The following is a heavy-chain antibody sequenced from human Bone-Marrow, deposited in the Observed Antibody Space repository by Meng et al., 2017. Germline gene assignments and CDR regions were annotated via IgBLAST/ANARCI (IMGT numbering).Heavy chain of an antibody. CDR3: ARGRVVAATNPKFDY. CDR2: INHSGST. V-gene: IGHV4-34*01. Sequence: QVQHKQAGAGRLKPSETLSLTCAVYGGSFSGYYWSWIRQPPGKGLEWIGEINHSGSTNYNPSLKSRVTISVDTSKNQFSLKLSSVTAADTAVYYCARGRVVAATNPKFDYWGQGTLVTVSS. J-gene: IGHJ4*02. D-gene: IGHD2-15*01. CDR1: GGSFSGYY.